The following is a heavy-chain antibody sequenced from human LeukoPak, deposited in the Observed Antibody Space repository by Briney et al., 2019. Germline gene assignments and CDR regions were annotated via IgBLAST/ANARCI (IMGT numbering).Heavy chain of an antibody. CDR1: GFTFSSYG. J-gene: IGHJ3*02. CDR2: ISYDGSNK. D-gene: IGHD3-22*01. CDR3: AKVVVVIKIGVAFDI. Sequence: GRSLRLSCAASGFTFSSYGMHWVRQAPGKGLEWVAVISYDGSNKYYADSVKGRFTISRDNSKNTLYLQMNSLRAEDTAVYYCAKVVVVIKIGVAFDIWGQGTMVTVSS. V-gene: IGHV3-30*18.